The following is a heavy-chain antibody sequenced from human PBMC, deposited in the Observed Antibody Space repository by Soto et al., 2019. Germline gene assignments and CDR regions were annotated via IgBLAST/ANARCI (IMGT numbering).Heavy chain of an antibody. CDR3: AKDPYRRVRGVIVGYMDV. Sequence: GGSLRLSCAASGFTFDDYAMHWVRQAPGKGLEWVSGISWNSGSIGYADSVKGRFTISRDNAKNSLYLQMNSLRAEDTALYYCAKDPYRRVRGVIVGYMDVWGKGTTVTVSS. CDR1: GFTFDDYA. D-gene: IGHD3-10*01. CDR2: ISWNSGSI. V-gene: IGHV3-9*01. J-gene: IGHJ6*03.